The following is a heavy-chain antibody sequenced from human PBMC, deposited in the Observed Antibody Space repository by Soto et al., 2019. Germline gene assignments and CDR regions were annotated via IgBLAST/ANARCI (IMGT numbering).Heavy chain of an antibody. CDR3: ARDGGDYVRFDY. Sequence: LRLSCAASGFTFSSYGMHWVRQAPGKGLEWVAVIWYDGSNKYYADSVKGRFTISRDNSKNTLYLQMNSLRAEDMAVYYCARDGGDYVRFDYWGQGTLVTVYS. J-gene: IGHJ4*02. V-gene: IGHV3-33*01. CDR1: GFTFSSYG. D-gene: IGHD4-17*01. CDR2: IWYDGSNK.